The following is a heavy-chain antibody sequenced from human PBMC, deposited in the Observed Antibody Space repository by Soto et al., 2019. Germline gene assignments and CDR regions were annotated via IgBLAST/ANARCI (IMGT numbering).Heavy chain of an antibody. V-gene: IGHV1-18*01. J-gene: IGHJ4*02. D-gene: IGHD1-26*01. Sequence: QVQLVQSGAEVKKPGASVKVSCKASGYTFTSYGISWVRQAPGQGLEWMGWISAYNGNTNYAQKRQGRXPXTXHPSMSPAHMQLRRLRSDDTAVYYCARDRALELGDYWGQGTLVTVSS. CDR1: GYTFTSYG. CDR2: ISAYNGNT. CDR3: ARDRALELGDY.